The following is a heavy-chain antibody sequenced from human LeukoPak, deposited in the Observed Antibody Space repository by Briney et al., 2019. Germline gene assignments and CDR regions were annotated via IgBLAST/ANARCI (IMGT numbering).Heavy chain of an antibody. D-gene: IGHD6-19*01. J-gene: IGHJ6*03. CDR1: GYTFTSYA. CDR3: ARDRPGDGAVAAYYYYYMDV. CDR2: INTNTGNP. Sequence: ASVKVSCKASGYTFTSYAMNWVRQAPGQGLEWMGWINTNTGNPTYAQGFTGRFVFSLDTSVSTAYLQISSLKAEDTAVYYCARDRPGDGAVAAYYYYYMDVWGKGTTVTVSS. V-gene: IGHV7-4-1*02.